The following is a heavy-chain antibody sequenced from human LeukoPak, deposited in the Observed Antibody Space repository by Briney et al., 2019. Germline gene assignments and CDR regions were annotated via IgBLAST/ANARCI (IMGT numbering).Heavy chain of an antibody. CDR2: ISYDGSTT. V-gene: IGHV3-30-3*01. D-gene: IGHD3-10*01. CDR1: GFTFTSIA. Sequence: GQSLRLSCAASGFTFTSIAMHWVRQAPGKGLEWVAVISYDGSTTYYADSVKGRFTISRDNSKNTLYLQMNSLRAEDTAVYYCAKVGVVIRDAFDIWGQGTMVTVSS. J-gene: IGHJ3*02. CDR3: AKVGVVIRDAFDI.